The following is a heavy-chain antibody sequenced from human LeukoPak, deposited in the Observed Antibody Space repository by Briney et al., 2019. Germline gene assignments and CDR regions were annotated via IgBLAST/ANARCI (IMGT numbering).Heavy chain of an antibody. CDR3: AREYCSSTTCQSFDY. CDR1: GDSVSINSAT. CDR2: TYYRSKWYN. Sequence: SPTLSLTFAISGDSVSINSATLNWVRQSPSRGLEWLGSTYYRSKWYNDYAVSVKSRITFNPDTSKNQFSLQLNSVTPEDTAVYYCAREYCSSTTCQSFDYWGQGTLVTVSS. D-gene: IGHD2-2*01. V-gene: IGHV6-1*01. J-gene: IGHJ4*02.